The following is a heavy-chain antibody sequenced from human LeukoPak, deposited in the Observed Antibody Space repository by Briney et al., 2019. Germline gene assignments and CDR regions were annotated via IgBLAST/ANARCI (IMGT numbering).Heavy chain of an antibody. CDR2: ISYDGSNK. J-gene: IGHJ4*02. CDR3: ASRDPENYDTRC. CDR1: GFTFSSYG. Sequence: GRSLRLSCAASGFTFSSYGMHWVRQAPGKGLEWVAVISYDGSNKYYADSVKGRFTISRDNSKNTLYLQMNSLRAEDTAVYYCASRDPENYDTRCWGQGTLVTVSS. D-gene: IGHD3-22*01. V-gene: IGHV3-30*03.